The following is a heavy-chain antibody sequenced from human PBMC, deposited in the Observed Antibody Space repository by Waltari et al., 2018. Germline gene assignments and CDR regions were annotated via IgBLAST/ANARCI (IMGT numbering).Heavy chain of an antibody. J-gene: IGHJ3*01. D-gene: IGHD3-16*01. Sequence: QLHLQESGPGLVKPSDTLSVTCSVSGGSITRNRHYWAWIRQPPGKGLEWTATISYRGATYNNPSLKSRVTISVDTSKNQFSLKLSSVTAADTAVYYCATYIGASIGTAAFDVWGQGTMVTVSS. CDR1: GGSITRNRHY. CDR2: ISYRGAT. V-gene: IGHV4-39*01. CDR3: ATYIGASIGTAAFDV.